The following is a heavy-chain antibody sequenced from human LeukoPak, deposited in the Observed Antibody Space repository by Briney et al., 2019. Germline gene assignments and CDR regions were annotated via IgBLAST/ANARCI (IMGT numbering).Heavy chain of an antibody. CDR3: ARVVVAATHGFDY. CDR2: IYYSGST. Sequence: SQTLSLTCTVSGGSISSGGYYWSWIRQHPGKGLEWIGYIYYSGSTYYNPSLKSRVTISVDTSKNQFSLKLGSVTAADTAVYYCARVVVAATHGFDYWGQGTLVTVSS. D-gene: IGHD2-15*01. V-gene: IGHV4-31*03. CDR1: GGSISSGGYY. J-gene: IGHJ4*02.